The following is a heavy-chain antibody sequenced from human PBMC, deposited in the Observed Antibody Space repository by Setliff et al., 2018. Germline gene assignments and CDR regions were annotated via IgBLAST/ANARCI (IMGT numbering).Heavy chain of an antibody. Sequence: PGESLKIPCKGSGCSFTSYWIAWVRQMPGKGLEWMGIIYPGDSDTRYSPSFQGQVTISADRSTRTAYLQWSSLKASDTAFYYCAQSDYGDYFAWDSYGMDVWGQGTTVTVSS. V-gene: IGHV5-51*01. J-gene: IGHJ6*02. D-gene: IGHD4-17*01. CDR3: AQSDYGDYFAWDSYGMDV. CDR1: GCSFTSYW. CDR2: IYPGDSDT.